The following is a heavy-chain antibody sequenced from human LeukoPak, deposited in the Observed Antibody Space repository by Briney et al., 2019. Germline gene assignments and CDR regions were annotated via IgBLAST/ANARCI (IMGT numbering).Heavy chain of an antibody. CDR2: ISYDGSNK. Sequence: GGSLRLSCAASGFTFSSYAMHWVRQAPGKGLEWVAVISYDGSNKYYADSVKGRFTISRDNSKNTLYLQMNSLGAGDTAVYYCARESFQRTRGYSYAFDYWGQGTLVTVSS. CDR1: GFTFSSYA. CDR3: ARESFQRTRGYSYAFDY. D-gene: IGHD5-18*01. J-gene: IGHJ4*02. V-gene: IGHV3-30-3*01.